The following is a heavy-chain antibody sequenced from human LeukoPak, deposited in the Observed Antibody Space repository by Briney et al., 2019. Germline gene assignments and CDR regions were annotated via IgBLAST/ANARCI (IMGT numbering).Heavy chain of an antibody. J-gene: IGHJ3*02. V-gene: IGHV1-69*04. CDR3: ARDQGLGYPI. CDR2: IIPILGIA. Sequence: SVKVSCKASGGTFSTYAISWVRQAPGQGLEWMGRIIPILGIANFAQKFQGRVTITADKSTSTAYMELSSLRSEDTALYYCARDQGLGYPIWGQGTMVTVSS. CDR1: GGTFSTYA. D-gene: IGHD1-1*01.